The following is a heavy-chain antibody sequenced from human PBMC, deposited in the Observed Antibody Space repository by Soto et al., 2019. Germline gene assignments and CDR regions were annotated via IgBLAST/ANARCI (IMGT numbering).Heavy chain of an antibody. CDR3: ARHGFYGDYASNYFDP. D-gene: IGHD4-17*01. V-gene: IGHV5-51*01. CDR2: IYPGNSDA. CDR1: GYNFATYW. Sequence: PGESLTLSCQASGYNFATYWIAWVRQMPGKGLEYMGIIYPGNSDARYSPSFQGQVTFSADKSISTAYLHWSSLKASDTAMYYCARHGFYGDYASNYFDPWGQGTLVTVSS. J-gene: IGHJ5*02.